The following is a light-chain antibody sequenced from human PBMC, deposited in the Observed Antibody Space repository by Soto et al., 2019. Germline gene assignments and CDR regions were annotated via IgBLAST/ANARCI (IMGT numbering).Light chain of an antibody. CDR1: QSISSY. J-gene: IGKJ5*01. V-gene: IGKV1-39*01. CDR2: AAS. CDR3: QQSYSTPSIT. Sequence: DIQVTQSPSSLSASVGDIVTITCRASQSISSYLNWYQQKPGKAPKLLIYAASSLESGVPSRFRGSGSGTDDTLTISSLPPDDFAPYHRQQSYSTPSITFGRGTRLEIK.